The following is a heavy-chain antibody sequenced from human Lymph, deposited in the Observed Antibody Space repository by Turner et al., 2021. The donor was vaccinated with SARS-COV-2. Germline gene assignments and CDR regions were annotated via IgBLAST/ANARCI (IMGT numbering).Heavy chain of an antibody. V-gene: IGHV4-59*01. CDR1: GGSMNNNY. CDR2: IFYRGST. J-gene: IGHJ5*02. D-gene: IGHD2-21*02. CDR3: ARQTVNNWVDP. Sequence: QVQLQESGPRLVKPLETLSLTFTVSGGSMNNNYWSWIRQPPGKRLEWIGFIFYRGSTNYNPSLKSRVTISVDTSENQFSLKLTSVTAADTAIYYCARQTVNNWVDPWGQGTLVTVSS.